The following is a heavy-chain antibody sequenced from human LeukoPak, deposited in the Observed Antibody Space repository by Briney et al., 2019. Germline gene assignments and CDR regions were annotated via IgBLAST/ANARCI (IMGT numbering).Heavy chain of an antibody. Sequence: SETLSLTCTVSRGSISSYYWSWIRQPPGKGLEWIGYIYYSGSTNYNPSLKSRVTISVDTSKNQFSLRLSSVTAADTAVYFCARSYYGSGSFSDFYYWGQGTLVTVSS. J-gene: IGHJ4*02. CDR2: IYYSGST. V-gene: IGHV4-59*01. CDR1: RGSISSYY. D-gene: IGHD3-10*01. CDR3: ARSYYGSGSFSDFYY.